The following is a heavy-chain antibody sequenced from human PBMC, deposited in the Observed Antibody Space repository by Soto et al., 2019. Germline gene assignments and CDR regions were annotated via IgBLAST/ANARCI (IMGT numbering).Heavy chain of an antibody. CDR2: IWYDGSKK. D-gene: IGHD3-9*01. J-gene: IGHJ4*02. V-gene: IGHV3-33*01. CDR1: GFTFSSYG. CDR3: ARDLPSYAHYDILTGYM. Sequence: GGSLRLSCAASGFTFSSYGMHWVRQAPGKGLEWVAVIWYDGSKKYYADSVKGRFTISRDNAKNSLYLQMNSLRAEDTAVYYCARDLPSYAHYDILTGYMWGQGTLVTVSS.